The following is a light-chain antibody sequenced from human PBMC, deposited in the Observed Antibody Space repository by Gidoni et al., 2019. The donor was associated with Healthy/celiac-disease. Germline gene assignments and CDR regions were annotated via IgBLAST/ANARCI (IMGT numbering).Light chain of an antibody. CDR2: WAS. CDR1: QSVLYSSNNNNY. V-gene: IGKV4-1*01. CDR3: QQYYSTPFT. Sequence: DIVMTHSPDSLAVSLGERATINCKSSQSVLYSSNNNNYLAWYQQKPGQPPKLLIYWASTRESGVPDRFSGSGSGTDFTLTISSLQAEDVAVYYCQQYYSTPFTFGPGTKVDIK. J-gene: IGKJ3*01.